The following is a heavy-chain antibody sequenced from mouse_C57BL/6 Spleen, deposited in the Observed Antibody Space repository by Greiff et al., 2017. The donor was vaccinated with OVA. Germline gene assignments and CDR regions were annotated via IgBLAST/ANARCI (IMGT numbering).Heavy chain of an antibody. D-gene: IGHD2-4*01. CDR3: ARRVYDDDGFDY. V-gene: IGHV1-7*01. Sequence: VQGVESGAELVKPGASVKLSCKASGYTFTSYWMHWVKQRPGQGLEWIGYINPSSGYTKYNQKFKDKATLTADKSSSTAYMQLSSLTYEDSAVYYCARRVYDDDGFDYWGQGTTLTVSS. CDR1: GYTFTSYW. J-gene: IGHJ2*01. CDR2: INPSSGYT.